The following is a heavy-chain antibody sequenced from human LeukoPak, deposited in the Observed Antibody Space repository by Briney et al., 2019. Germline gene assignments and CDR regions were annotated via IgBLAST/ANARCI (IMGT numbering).Heavy chain of an antibody. Sequence: GGSLRLSCAASGFTFSSYDMSWVRQAPGKGLEWVSASGGDSGSTYADSVKGRFTISRDNSKNTLYLQMNSLRAEDTATYYCAKALNYWYFDLWGRGNLVTVSS. V-gene: IGHV3-23*01. J-gene: IGHJ2*01. CDR1: GFTFSSYD. CDR3: AKALNYWYFDL. CDR2: SGGDSGST.